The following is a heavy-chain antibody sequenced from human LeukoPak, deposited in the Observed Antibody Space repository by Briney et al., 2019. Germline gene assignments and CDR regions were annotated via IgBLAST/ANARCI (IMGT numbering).Heavy chain of an antibody. V-gene: IGHV1-2*06. D-gene: IGHD2-2*01. Sequence: ASVKATCKGSGYIFPDYYIYWVRQAPGQGLEWMGRINPNSGGTNYAQNFQGRVTMTRDTSISTVYMELSRLRSDDTAVYYCARDGGYCSSGTICYSRAEYYYYGLDVWGQGTTVTVSS. CDR1: GYIFPDYY. J-gene: IGHJ6*02. CDR3: ARDGGYCSSGTICYSRAEYYYYGLDV. CDR2: INPNSGGT.